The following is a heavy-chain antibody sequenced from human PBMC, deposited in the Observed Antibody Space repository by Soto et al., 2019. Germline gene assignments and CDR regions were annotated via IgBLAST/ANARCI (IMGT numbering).Heavy chain of an antibody. CDR1: GYTFTSYD. Sequence: ASVKVSCKASGYTFTSYDMHWVRQAPGQRLEWMGWINAGNGNTKYSQKFQGRVTITRDTSASTAYMELSSLRFEDTAVYYCARDYYKYYDSSGYYRSPAYWGQGTLVTVSS. J-gene: IGHJ4*02. CDR2: INAGNGNT. V-gene: IGHV1-3*01. CDR3: ARDYYKYYDSSGYYRSPAY. D-gene: IGHD3-22*01.